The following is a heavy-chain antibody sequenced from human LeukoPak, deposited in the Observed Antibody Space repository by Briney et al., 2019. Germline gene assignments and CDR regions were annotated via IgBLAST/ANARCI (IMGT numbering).Heavy chain of an antibody. D-gene: IGHD5-18*01. V-gene: IGHV1-2*04. J-gene: IGHJ4*02. Sequence: GASVKVSCKASGYTFTGYYMHWVRQAPGQGLEWMGWINPNSGGTNYAQKFQGWVTMTRDTSISTAYMELSSLRSEDTAVYYCARERGYSYGYLDYWGQGTLVTVSS. CDR2: INPNSGGT. CDR3: ARERGYSYGYLDY. CDR1: GYTFTGYY.